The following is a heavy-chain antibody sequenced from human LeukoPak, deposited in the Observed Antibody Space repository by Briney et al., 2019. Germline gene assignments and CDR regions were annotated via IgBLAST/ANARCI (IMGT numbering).Heavy chain of an antibody. CDR2: IKQDGSEK. V-gene: IGHV3-7*03. J-gene: IGHJ4*02. Sequence: SGGSLRLSCAASGFTFSSYWMSWVRQAPGKGLEWVANIKQDGSEKYYVDSVKGRFTISRDNAKNSLYLQMNSLRAEDTAVYYCVKSRRVGANQRGLFDYWGQGTLVTVSP. CDR1: GFTFSSYW. D-gene: IGHD1-26*01. CDR3: VKSRRVGANQRGLFDY.